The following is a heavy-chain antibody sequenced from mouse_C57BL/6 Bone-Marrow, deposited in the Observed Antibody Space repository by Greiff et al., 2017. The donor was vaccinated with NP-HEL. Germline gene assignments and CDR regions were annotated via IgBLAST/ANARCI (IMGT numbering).Heavy chain of an antibody. CDR3: ARGYYGSGGY. D-gene: IGHD1-1*01. CDR2: IYPGDGDT. J-gene: IGHJ2*01. CDR1: GYAFSSSW. Sequence: QVQLQQSGPELVKPGASVKISCKASGYAFSSSWMNWVKQRPGKGLEWIGRIYPGDGDTNYNGKFKGKATLTADKSSSTAYMQLSSLTSEDSAVYFCARGYYGSGGYWGQGTTLTVSS. V-gene: IGHV1-82*01.